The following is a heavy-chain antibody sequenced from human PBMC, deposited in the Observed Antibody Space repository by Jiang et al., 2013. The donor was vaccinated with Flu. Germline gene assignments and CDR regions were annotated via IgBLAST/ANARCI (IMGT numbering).Heavy chain of an antibody. CDR2: TYYRSKWYN. D-gene: IGHD5-18*01. Sequence: QTLSLTCAISGDSVSSNSAAWNWIRQSPSRGPEWLGRTYYRSKWYNDYAVSVKSRITINPDTSKNQFSLQLNSVTPEDTAVYYCAMAMANYYYYGMDVWGQGTTVTVSS. CDR3: AMAMANYYYYGMDV. J-gene: IGHJ6*02. V-gene: IGHV6-1*01. CDR1: GDSVSSNSAA.